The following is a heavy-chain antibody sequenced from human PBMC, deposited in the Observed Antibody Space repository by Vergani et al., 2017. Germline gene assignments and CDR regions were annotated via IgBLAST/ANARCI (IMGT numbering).Heavy chain of an antibody. V-gene: IGHV4-59*01. CDR2: IYYSGST. J-gene: IGHJ6*02. Sequence: QVQLQESGPGLVKPSQTLSLTCTVSGGSISSYYWSWIRQPPGKGLEWIGYIYYSGSTNYNPSLQSRVTISVDTSKNQFSLKLSSVTAADTAVYYCARVKGYCSSTSCRGGGMDVWGQGTTVTVSS. CDR1: GGSISSYY. CDR3: ARVKGYCSSTSCRGGGMDV. D-gene: IGHD2-2*01.